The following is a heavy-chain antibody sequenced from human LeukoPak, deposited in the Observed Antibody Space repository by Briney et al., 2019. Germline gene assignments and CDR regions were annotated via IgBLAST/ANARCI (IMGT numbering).Heavy chain of an antibody. CDR2: ISSSSSYI. J-gene: IGHJ5*02. D-gene: IGHD3-22*01. CDR3: ARARYYYDSSGYYYGSNNWFDP. CDR1: GFTFSSYS. V-gene: IGHV3-21*01. Sequence: PGGSLRLSCAASGFTFSSYSMNWVRQAPGKGLEWVSSISSSSSYIYYADSVKGRFTISRDNAKNSLYLQMNSLRAEDTAVYYCARARYYYDSSGYYYGSNNWFDPWGQGTLVTVSS.